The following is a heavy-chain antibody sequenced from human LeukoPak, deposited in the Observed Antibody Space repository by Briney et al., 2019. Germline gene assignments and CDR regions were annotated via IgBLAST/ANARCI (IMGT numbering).Heavy chain of an antibody. Sequence: SETLSLTCTVSGGSISSSSYYWGWIRQPPGKGLEWIGSIYYSGSTYYNPSLKSRVTISVDTSKNQFSLKLSSVTAADTAVYYCARAPASSGWTWRLYYFDYWGQGTLVTVSS. CDR3: ARAPASSGWTWRLYYFDY. V-gene: IGHV4-39*01. CDR2: IYYSGST. CDR1: GGSISSSSYY. J-gene: IGHJ4*02. D-gene: IGHD6-19*01.